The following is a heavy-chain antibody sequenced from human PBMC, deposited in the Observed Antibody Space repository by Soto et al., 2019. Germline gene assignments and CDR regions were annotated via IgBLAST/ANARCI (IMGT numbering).Heavy chain of an antibody. CDR3: AAYSSGWYSGMDV. Sequence: VQLVESGGGVVQPGRSLRLSCAASGFTFSSYAMHWVRQAPGKGLEWVAVISYDGSNKYYADSVKGRFTISRDNSKNTLYLQMNSLRAEDTAVYYCAAYSSGWYSGMDVWGQGTAVTVSS. CDR2: ISYDGSNK. D-gene: IGHD6-19*01. J-gene: IGHJ6*02. V-gene: IGHV3-30-3*01. CDR1: GFTFSSYA.